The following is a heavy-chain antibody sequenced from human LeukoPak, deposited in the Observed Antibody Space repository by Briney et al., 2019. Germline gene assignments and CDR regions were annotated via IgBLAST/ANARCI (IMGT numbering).Heavy chain of an antibody. CDR2: ISWNSGSI. D-gene: IGHD5-24*01. Sequence: GGSLRLSFAASGFTFDDYAMHWVRQAPGKGLGWGLGISWNSGSIGYADSVKGRFTISRDNAKNSLYLQMSSLRAEDTALYYCAKEMATTPCFDYWGQGTLVTVSS. V-gene: IGHV3-9*01. J-gene: IGHJ4*02. CDR3: AKEMATTPCFDY. CDR1: GFTFDDYA.